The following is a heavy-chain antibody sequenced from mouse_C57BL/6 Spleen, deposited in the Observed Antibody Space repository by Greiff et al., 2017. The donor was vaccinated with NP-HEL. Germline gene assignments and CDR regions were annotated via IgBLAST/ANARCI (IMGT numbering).Heavy chain of an antibody. Sequence: VQLKQSGPELVKPGASVKISCKASGYSFTGYYMHWVKQSSEKSLEWIGEINPSTGGTSYNQKFKGKATLTVDKSSSTAYMQLKSLTSEDSAVYYCARSTVYYGSSHWYFDVWGTGTTVTVSS. V-gene: IGHV1-43*01. J-gene: IGHJ1*03. CDR2: INPSTGGT. CDR3: ARSTVYYGSSHWYFDV. CDR1: GYSFTGYY. D-gene: IGHD1-1*01.